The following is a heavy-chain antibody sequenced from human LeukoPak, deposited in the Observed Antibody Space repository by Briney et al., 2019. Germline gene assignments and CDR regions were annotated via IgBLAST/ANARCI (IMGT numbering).Heavy chain of an antibody. CDR3: AQKGGTDH. CDR2: ISSTSGDV. V-gene: IGHV3-48*02. Sequence: GGSLRLSCVASGFTFSRFGMNWVRQAPGKGLEWISYISSTSGDVYYADSVKGRFTISRDNAKNSLYLQMSSLRNEDTAIYYCAQKGGTDHWGQGTLVTVSS. D-gene: IGHD2-15*01. CDR1: GFTFSRFG. J-gene: IGHJ4*02.